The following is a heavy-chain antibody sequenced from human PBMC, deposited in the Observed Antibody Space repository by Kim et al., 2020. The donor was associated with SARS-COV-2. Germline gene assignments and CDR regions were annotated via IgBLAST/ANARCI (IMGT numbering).Heavy chain of an antibody. V-gene: IGHV3-23*03. Sequence: GGSLRLSCTASGFTFSSYGMNWVRQAPGKGLEWVSVIYTGAVSTYYADSVKGRFTISRDDSKNTLFLQMNSLRAEDTAVYYWAKDSGGGCYYCYGLDVWG. CDR2: IYTGAVST. CDR1: GFTFSSYG. CDR3: AKDSGGGCYYCYGLDV. D-gene: IGHD3-22*01. J-gene: IGHJ6*01.